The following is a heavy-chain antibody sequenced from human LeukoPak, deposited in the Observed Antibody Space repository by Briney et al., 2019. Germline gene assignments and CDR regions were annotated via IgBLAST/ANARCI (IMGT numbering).Heavy chain of an antibody. CDR1: GYIFNSYS. D-gene: IGHD3-3*01. Sequence: GASVKVSCKTSGYIFNSYSISWVRQAPGQGLEWMGWISTFNCNTNTTQKFQGRVTMTTDTSTSTAYMELRSLRSDDTAIYYCTANLISIFGVGYWGQGTLVTVSS. V-gene: IGHV1-18*01. J-gene: IGHJ4*02. CDR2: ISTFNCNT. CDR3: TANLISIFGVGY.